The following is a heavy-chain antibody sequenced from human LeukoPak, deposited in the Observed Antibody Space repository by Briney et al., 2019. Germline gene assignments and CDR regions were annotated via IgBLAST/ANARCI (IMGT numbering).Heavy chain of an antibody. CDR3: ARHGGPRSNSFQLPLDY. J-gene: IGHJ4*02. Sequence: SETLSLTCTVSGGSISSSSYYWGWIRQPPGKGLEWIGSIYYVGNTYYNPSLKSRVTISVDTSKNQFSLKLRSVTAADTAVYYCARHGGPRSNSFQLPLDYWGQGTLVTVSS. CDR2: IYYVGNT. CDR1: GGSISSSSYY. D-gene: IGHD2-2*01. V-gene: IGHV4-39*01.